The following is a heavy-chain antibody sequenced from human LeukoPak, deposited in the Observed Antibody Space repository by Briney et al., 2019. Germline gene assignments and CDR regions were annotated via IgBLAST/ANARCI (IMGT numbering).Heavy chain of an antibody. CDR1: GFTFSSYA. J-gene: IGHJ4*02. CDR2: ISGSGGST. CDR3: AKRNSSGYYYFDY. V-gene: IGHV3-23*01. D-gene: IGHD3-22*01. Sequence: GGSLRLSCAASGFTFSSYAMSWVRQAPGKGLEWVSAISGSGGSTYYADSVKGRFTISRDNSKTTLYLQMNSLRAEDTAVYYCAKRNSSGYYYFDYWGQGTLVTVSS.